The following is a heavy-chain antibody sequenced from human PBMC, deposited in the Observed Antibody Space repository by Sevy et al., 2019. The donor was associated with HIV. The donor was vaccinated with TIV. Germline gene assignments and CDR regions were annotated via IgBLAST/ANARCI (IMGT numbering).Heavy chain of an antibody. CDR3: AVSKGDCSGGSCYSGDAFDI. J-gene: IGHJ3*02. Sequence: GESLKISCKGSGYSFTSYWIGWVRQMPGKGLEWMGIIYPADSDTRYSPSFQGQVTISADKSISTAYLQWSSLKASDTATHYCAVSKGDCSGGSCYSGDAFDIWGQGTMVSVSS. CDR1: GYSFTSYW. D-gene: IGHD2-15*01. CDR2: IYPADSDT. V-gene: IGHV5-51*01.